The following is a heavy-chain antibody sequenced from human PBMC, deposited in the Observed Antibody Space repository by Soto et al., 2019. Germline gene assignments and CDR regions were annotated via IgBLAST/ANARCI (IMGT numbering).Heavy chain of an antibody. CDR2: MSARCTGK. Sequence: GSLRLSCAAAEFAFRNDARTRGRWAPGRQLEWVSAMSARCTGKYYAAYVKGRFTIVRGNSRATVYLQMNNLRSEDPATLHCGTHVRPYGSGRFDFWGQGA. J-gene: IGHJ4*01. CDR1: EFAFRNDA. D-gene: IGHD3-10*01. V-gene: IGHV3-23*01. CDR3: GTHVRPYGSGRFDF.